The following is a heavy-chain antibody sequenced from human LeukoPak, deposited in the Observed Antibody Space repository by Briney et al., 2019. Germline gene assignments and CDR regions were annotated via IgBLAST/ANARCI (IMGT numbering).Heavy chain of an antibody. V-gene: IGHV3-48*01. Sequence: PGGSLRLSCAASGFTFSSYSMNWVRQAPGKGLEWVSYISSSSSTIYFTDSVKGRFTISRDNSKNTLHLQMNSLRAEDTAIYYCAKDLITGGNYAWFDPWGQGTLVTVSS. CDR2: ISSSSSTI. CDR1: GFTFSSYS. D-gene: IGHD4-23*01. CDR3: AKDLITGGNYAWFDP. J-gene: IGHJ5*02.